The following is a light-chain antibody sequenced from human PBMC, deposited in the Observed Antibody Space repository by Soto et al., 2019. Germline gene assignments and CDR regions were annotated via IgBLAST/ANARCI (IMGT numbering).Light chain of an antibody. V-gene: IGLV2-14*01. CDR3: SSYTSSSWGVV. CDR2: DVS. J-gene: IGLJ2*01. CDR1: SSDVGGYNY. Sequence: QSVLTQPASVSGSPGQSITISCTGTSSDVGGYNYVSWYQQHPGKAPKLMIYDVSNRPSGVSNRFSGSKSGNTASLTISGLQAEDEADYYCSSYTSSSWGVVFGGGTKLTVL.